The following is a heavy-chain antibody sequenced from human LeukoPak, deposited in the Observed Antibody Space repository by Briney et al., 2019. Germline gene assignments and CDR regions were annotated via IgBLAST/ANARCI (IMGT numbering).Heavy chain of an antibody. V-gene: IGHV3-21*01. D-gene: IGHD5-12*01. CDR3: ARVEWLRLWAFDY. CDR2: ISSSSSYI. J-gene: IGHJ4*02. CDR1: GFTFSSYS. Sequence: PGGSLRLSCAASGFTFSSYSMNWVRQAPGKGLEWVSSISSSSSYIYYADSVKGRFTISRDNAKNSLYLQINSLRAEDTAVYYCARVEWLRLWAFDYWGQGTLVTVSS.